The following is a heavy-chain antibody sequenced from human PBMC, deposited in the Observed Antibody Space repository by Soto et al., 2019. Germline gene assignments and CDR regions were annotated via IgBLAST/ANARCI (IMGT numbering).Heavy chain of an antibody. Sequence: KSGPTLVNPTQTLTLTCTFSGFSLSTSGVGVGWIRQPPGKALEWLALIYWNDDKRYSPSLKSRLTITKDTSKNQVVLTMTNTDPVDTATYYCAHSGIGYYDSSGYRTFGYWGQGTLVTVSS. D-gene: IGHD3-22*01. J-gene: IGHJ4*02. CDR2: IYWNDDK. V-gene: IGHV2-5*01. CDR1: GFSLSTSGVG. CDR3: AHSGIGYYDSSGYRTFGY.